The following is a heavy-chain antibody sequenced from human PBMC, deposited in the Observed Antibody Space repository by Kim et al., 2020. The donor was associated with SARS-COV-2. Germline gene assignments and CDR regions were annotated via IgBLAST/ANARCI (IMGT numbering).Heavy chain of an antibody. J-gene: IGHJ4*02. CDR3: ARGRLTIFGVVNSFDY. CDR2: IYYSGST. Sequence: SETLSLTCTVSGGSISSGGYYWSWIRQHPGKGLEWIGYIYYSGSTYYNPSLKSRVTISVDTSKNQFSLKLSSVTAADTAAYYCARGRLTIFGVVNSFDYWGQGTLATVSA. D-gene: IGHD3-3*01. CDR1: GGSISSGGYY. V-gene: IGHV4-31*03.